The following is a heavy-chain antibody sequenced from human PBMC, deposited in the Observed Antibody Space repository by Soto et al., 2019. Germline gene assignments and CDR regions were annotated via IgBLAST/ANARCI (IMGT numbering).Heavy chain of an antibody. CDR3: AKIYSSSWFAGVDY. J-gene: IGHJ4*02. D-gene: IGHD6-13*01. CDR2: LSGSGGST. CDR1: GFTFSTYA. Sequence: EVQLLESGGGLVQPGGSLRLSCAASGFTFSTYAMSWVRQAPGKGLEWVSTLSGSGGSTFYADSVKGRFTISRATSKNTLYLQMNSLRAEDTAVYYCAKIYSSSWFAGVDYWGQGTLVTVSS. V-gene: IGHV3-23*01.